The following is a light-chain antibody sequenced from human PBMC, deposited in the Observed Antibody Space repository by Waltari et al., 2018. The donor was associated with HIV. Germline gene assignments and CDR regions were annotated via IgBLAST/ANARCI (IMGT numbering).Light chain of an antibody. CDR2: SND. V-gene: IGLV1-44*01. CDR3: AAWDDSLNGYV. J-gene: IGLJ1*01. CDR1: SSNIGSNT. Sequence: QSVLTQPSSASGTPGQRVTISCSGRSSNIGSNTVNWYQQVPGTAPKLLIYSNDQRPSGVPVRFSGSKSGTSASLAISGLQSEDEADYYCAAWDDSLNGYVFGTGTKVTVL.